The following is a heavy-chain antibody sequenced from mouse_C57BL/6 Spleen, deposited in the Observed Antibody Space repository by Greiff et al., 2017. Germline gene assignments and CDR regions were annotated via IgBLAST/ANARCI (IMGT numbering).Heavy chain of an antibody. D-gene: IGHD2-10*01. Sequence: QVQLQQSGPELVKPGASVKISCKASGYAFSSSWMNWVKQRPGKGLEWIGRIYPGDGDTNYNGKFKGKATLTADKSSSTAYMQLSSLTSEDSAVYFCARSVGLPYYAMDYWGQGTSVTVSS. J-gene: IGHJ4*01. CDR2: IYPGDGDT. CDR1: GYAFSSSW. CDR3: ARSVGLPYYAMDY. V-gene: IGHV1-82*01.